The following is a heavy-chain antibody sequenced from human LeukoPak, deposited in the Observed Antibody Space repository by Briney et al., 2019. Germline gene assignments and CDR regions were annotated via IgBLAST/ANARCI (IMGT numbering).Heavy chain of an antibody. D-gene: IGHD6-13*01. CDR2: INAGNGNT. CDR3: ARGDSSSWYAGDWFDP. Sequence: ASVKDSCKASGYTFASYTIHWVRQAPGQRLEWMGWINAGNGNTKYSQKFQGRVTITRDTSASTAYMELNSLRSEDTAVYYCARGDSSSWYAGDWFDPWGQGTLVTVSS. V-gene: IGHV1-3*01. CDR1: GYTFASYT. J-gene: IGHJ5*02.